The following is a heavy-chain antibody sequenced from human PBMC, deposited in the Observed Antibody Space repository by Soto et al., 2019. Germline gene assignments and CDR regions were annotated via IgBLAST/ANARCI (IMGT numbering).Heavy chain of an antibody. CDR2: IYYSGST. Sequence: KPSETLSLTCTVSGGSISSGDYYWSWIRQPPGKGLEWIGYIYYSGSTYYNPSLKSRVTISVDTSKNQFSLKLSSVTAADTAVYYCARDRGRAPNYFYGMDVWGQGTTVTVSS. V-gene: IGHV4-30-4*01. CDR3: ARDRGRAPNYFYGMDV. J-gene: IGHJ6*02. CDR1: GGSISSGDYY. D-gene: IGHD1-26*01.